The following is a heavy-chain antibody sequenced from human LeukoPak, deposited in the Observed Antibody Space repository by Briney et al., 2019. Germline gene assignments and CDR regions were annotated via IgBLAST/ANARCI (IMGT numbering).Heavy chain of an antibody. CDR2: ISSNGGST. CDR1: GFTFSGYA. V-gene: IGHV3-64*01. Sequence: PGGSLRLSCAASGFTFSGYAMHWVRQAPGKGLEYVSAISSNGGSTYYANSVKGRFTISRDNSKNTLYLQMGSLRAEDMAVYYCARVHEYCSGGSCYSEGFDYWGQGTLVTVSS. D-gene: IGHD2-15*01. J-gene: IGHJ4*02. CDR3: ARVHEYCSGGSCYSEGFDY.